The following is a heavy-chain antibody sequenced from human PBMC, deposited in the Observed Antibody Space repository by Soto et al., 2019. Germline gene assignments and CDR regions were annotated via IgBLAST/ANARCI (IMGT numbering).Heavy chain of an antibody. CDR2: ISSNGGNT. J-gene: IGHJ4*02. CDR1: GFSFSHYA. CDR3: VKVWGGYYFDY. V-gene: IGHV3-64D*08. D-gene: IGHD7-27*01. Sequence: EVQLVESGGGLVQPGGSLRLSCLASGFSFSHYAMHWVRQAPGKGLEYVSEISSNGGNTYYADSVKGRFTISRDNSKNTLYLQMSSLRAEDTAVYYCVKVWGGYYFDYWGQGTLVTVSS.